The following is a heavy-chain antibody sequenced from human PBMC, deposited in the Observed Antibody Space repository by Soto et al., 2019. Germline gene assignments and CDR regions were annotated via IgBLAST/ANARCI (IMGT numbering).Heavy chain of an antibody. CDR3: TSARSVGAAGGFIEF. Sequence: EVQLVESGGGLVQPGGSLRLSCAASGFIFTNYWMSWVRQAPGKGLEWVANINRDGSDKRYVESVKGRVSISRDNAKNRMYLQMNRLSADDAGVYDCTSARSVGAAGGFIEFWGQGTLVTVSS. D-gene: IGHD6-25*01. J-gene: IGHJ4*02. CDR2: INRDGSDK. CDR1: GFIFTNYW. V-gene: IGHV3-7*03.